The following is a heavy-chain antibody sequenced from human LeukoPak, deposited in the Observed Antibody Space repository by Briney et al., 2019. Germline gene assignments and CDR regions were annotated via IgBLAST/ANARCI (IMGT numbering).Heavy chain of an antibody. Sequence: ASVKVSCKASGYTFTGYYMHWVRQAPGQGLEWMGWINPNSGGTIYAQKFQGRVTMTEDTSTDTAYMELSSLRSEDTAVYYCATVPTYYYDSSGYSNPSLPYWGQGTLVTVSS. CDR2: INPNSGGT. CDR1: GYTFTGYY. J-gene: IGHJ4*02. CDR3: ATVPTYYYDSSGYSNPSLPY. D-gene: IGHD3-22*01. V-gene: IGHV1-2*02.